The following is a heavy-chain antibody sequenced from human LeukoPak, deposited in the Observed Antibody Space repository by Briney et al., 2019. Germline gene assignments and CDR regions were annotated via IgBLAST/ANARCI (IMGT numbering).Heavy chain of an antibody. CDR3: ARQRTNQPVLLWFGELSPTLDY. CDR2: IYTSGST. Sequence: SETLSLTCTVSGGSISSYFWSWIRQPAGKGLEWIGHIYTSGSTYYNPSLKSRVTISVDTSKNQFSLKLSSVTAADTAVYYCARQRTNQPVLLWFGELSPTLDYWGQGTLVTVSS. J-gene: IGHJ4*02. CDR1: GGSISSYF. D-gene: IGHD3-10*01. V-gene: IGHV4-4*07.